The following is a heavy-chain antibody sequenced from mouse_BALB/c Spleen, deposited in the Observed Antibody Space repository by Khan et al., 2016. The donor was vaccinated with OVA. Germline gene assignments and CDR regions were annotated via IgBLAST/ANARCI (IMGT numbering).Heavy chain of an antibody. J-gene: IGHJ3*01. CDR2: VSTGGSYT. CDR3: TRLAYYYDSGGFAY. Sequence: EVELVESGGDLVKPGGSLKLSCAASGFTFSTYGMSWVRQTPDKRLEWVATVSTGGSYTYYPDSVKGRFTISRDTAKNTLYLQMSGLKYEDRAMFYCTRLAYYYDSGGFAYWGQGTLVTVSA. D-gene: IGHD1-1*01. CDR1: GFTFSTYG. V-gene: IGHV5-6*01.